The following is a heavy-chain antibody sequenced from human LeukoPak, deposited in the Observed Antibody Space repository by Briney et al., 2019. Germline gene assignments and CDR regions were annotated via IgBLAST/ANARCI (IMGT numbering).Heavy chain of an antibody. Sequence: SQTLSLTCAISGDSVSSNSAAWTWIRQSPSRGLEWLGRTYYRSKWYNDYAVSVKSRITINPDTSKNQFSLQLNSVTPEDTAVYYCASSIAARPRTGAFDIWGQGTMVTVSS. V-gene: IGHV6-1*01. CDR2: TYYRSKWYN. CDR1: GDSVSSNSAA. J-gene: IGHJ3*02. CDR3: ASSIAARPRTGAFDI. D-gene: IGHD6-6*01.